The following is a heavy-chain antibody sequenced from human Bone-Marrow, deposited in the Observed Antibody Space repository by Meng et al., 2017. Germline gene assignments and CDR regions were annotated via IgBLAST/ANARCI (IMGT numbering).Heavy chain of an antibody. CDR3: ARDRSFTWTFDD. CDR2: ISYDGSSE. D-gene: IGHD1-1*01. V-gene: IGHV3-30*03. CDR1: GFTFSSHG. Sequence: GESLKISCAASGFTFSSHGMHWVRQAPGKGLEWAALISYDGSSESHADSVKGRFTISRDNSKNTLYLQMNSLRAEDTAVYYCARDRSFTWTFDDWGQGTLVTVSS. J-gene: IGHJ4*02.